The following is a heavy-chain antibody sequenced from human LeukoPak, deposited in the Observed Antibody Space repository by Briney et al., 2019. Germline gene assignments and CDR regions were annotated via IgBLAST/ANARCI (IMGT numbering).Heavy chain of an antibody. CDR1: GFTFSTYA. CDR2: ISGGGGST. Sequence: QSGGSLRLSCAASGFTFSTYAMSWVRQAPGKGLEWVSAISGGGGSTYYADSVKGLFTISRDNSKNTLYLQMNSLRAEDTAVYYCAKVRGYDILTRDRPYFDYWGQGTLVTVSS. J-gene: IGHJ4*02. D-gene: IGHD3-9*01. V-gene: IGHV3-23*01. CDR3: AKVRGYDILTRDRPYFDY.